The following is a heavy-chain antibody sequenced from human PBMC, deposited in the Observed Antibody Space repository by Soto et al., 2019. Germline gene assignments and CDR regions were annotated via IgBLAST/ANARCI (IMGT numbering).Heavy chain of an antibody. CDR1: GFTFDDYA. J-gene: IGHJ4*02. V-gene: IGHV3-9*01. CDR3: AKGGGSRVFDY. D-gene: IGHD3-16*01. Sequence: GGSLRLSCAASGFTFDDYAMHWVRQAPGKGLEWVSGISWNSGSIGYVDSVKGRFTISRDNAKNSLYLQMNSLRAEDTALYYCAKGGGSRVFDYWGQGTLVTVSS. CDR2: ISWNSGSI.